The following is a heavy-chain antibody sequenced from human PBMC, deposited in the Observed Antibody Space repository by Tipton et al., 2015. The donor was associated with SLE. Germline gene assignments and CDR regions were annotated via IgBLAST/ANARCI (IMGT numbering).Heavy chain of an antibody. CDR3: ARERGGGNSDAYDI. D-gene: IGHD4-23*01. J-gene: IGHJ3*02. V-gene: IGHV4-59*11. CDR2: IYYSGST. Sequence: TLSLTCAVYGGSFSGHYWSWIRQPPGKGLEWIGYIYYSGSTKYNPSLKSRVTISVDTSKNQFSLKLNSVTAADTAVYYCARERGGGNSDAYDIWGQGTMVTVSS. CDR1: GGSFSGHY.